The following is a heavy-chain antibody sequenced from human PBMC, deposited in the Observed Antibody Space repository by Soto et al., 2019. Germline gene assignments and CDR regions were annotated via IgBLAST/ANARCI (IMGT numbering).Heavy chain of an antibody. CDR2: IIPLFRTP. D-gene: IGHD4-4*01. J-gene: IGHJ6*02. CDR1: GGTFSSSA. Sequence: QVQLVQSGAEMKEPGSSVKVSCKTSGGTFSSSAISWLRQAPGQGLEWMGGIIPLFRTPDYAQKFQGRVTIAADEPRSPAYMELSSLRSEDTAVYYCARDNDRLQLGGNYYYTLDVWGPATTITVPS. CDR3: ARDNDRLQLGGNYYYTLDV. V-gene: IGHV1-69*12.